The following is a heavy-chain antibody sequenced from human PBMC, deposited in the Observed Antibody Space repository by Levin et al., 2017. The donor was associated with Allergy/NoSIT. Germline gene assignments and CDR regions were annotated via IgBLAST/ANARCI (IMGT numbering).Heavy chain of an antibody. J-gene: IGHJ1*01. CDR1: GFTFSDYN. D-gene: IGHD5-24*01. CDR3: ARLNPRGSTGPINYAEH. CDR2: IGPRGTTP. Sequence: PGGSLRLSCAASGFTFSDYNMNWVRQAPGKGLEWLSYIGPRGTTPSSSSSSKGRFTISRDNAKNSLFLQMNSLTTDATAVYYFARLNPRGSTGPINYAEHWGQGSLVTVSS. V-gene: IGHV3-48*01.